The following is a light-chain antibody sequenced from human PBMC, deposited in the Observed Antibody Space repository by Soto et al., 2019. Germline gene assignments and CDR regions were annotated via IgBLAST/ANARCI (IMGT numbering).Light chain of an antibody. CDR1: QSVSNY. CDR2: DAS. CDR3: QQGSNWPRT. V-gene: IGKV3-11*01. Sequence: IVLTQSPATLSLSPGEGATLSCRASQSVSNYLAWYQQKPGQAPRLLLYDASNRATGIPDRFSGGGSGTDFTLTISWLEPEDFAVYYCQQGSNWPRTFGGGTKVEIK. J-gene: IGKJ4*01.